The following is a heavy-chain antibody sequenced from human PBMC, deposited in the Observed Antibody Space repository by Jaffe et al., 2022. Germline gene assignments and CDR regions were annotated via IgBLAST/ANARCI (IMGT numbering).Heavy chain of an antibody. J-gene: IGHJ6*03. CDR3: VRSGVNSGGAGYCSGGSCYSYYYYYMDV. CDR2: IYPGDSDT. D-gene: IGHD2-15*01. V-gene: IGHV5-51*03. CDR1: GYSFTSYW. Sequence: EVQLVQSGAEVKKPGESLKISCKGSGYSFTSYWIGWVRQMPGKGLEWMGIIYPGDSDTRYSPSFQGQVTISADKSISTAYLQWSSLKASDTAMYYCVRSGVNSGGAGYCSGGSCYSYYYYYMDVWGKGTTVTVSS.